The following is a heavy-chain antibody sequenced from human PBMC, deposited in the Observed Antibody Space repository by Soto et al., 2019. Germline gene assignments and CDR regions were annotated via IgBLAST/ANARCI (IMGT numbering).Heavy chain of an antibody. CDR3: ARRVASIPTRLYYYYYGMDV. Sequence: QVQLVESGGGVVQPGRSLRLSCAASGFTFSSYAMHWVRQAPGKGLEWVAVISYDGSIKYYADSVKGRFTISRDNSKNTLYLQMNSLRAEDTAVYYCARRVASIPTRLYYYYYGMDVWGQGTTVTVSS. D-gene: IGHD6-6*01. V-gene: IGHV3-30-3*01. CDR1: GFTFSSYA. J-gene: IGHJ6*02. CDR2: ISYDGSIK.